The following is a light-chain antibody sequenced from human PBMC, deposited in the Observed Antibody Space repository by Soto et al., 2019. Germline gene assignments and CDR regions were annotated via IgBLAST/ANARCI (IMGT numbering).Light chain of an antibody. J-gene: IGLJ2*01. CDR2: DND. CDR1: SSNIGNNY. V-gene: IGLV1-51*01. CDR3: GTWDSSLSGVV. Sequence: QSVLTQPPSVSAAPGQKVTISCSGSSSNIGNNYVSWYQQVPGTAPQLLIYDNDQRPTGIPDRFSGSKSGTSATLGITGLQSEDEADYYCGTWDSSLSGVVFGGGTKLTVL.